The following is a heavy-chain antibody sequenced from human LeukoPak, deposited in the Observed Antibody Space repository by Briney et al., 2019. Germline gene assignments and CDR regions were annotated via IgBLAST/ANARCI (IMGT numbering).Heavy chain of an antibody. CDR3: ATTDILTGYFSFDY. V-gene: IGHV3-21*01. J-gene: IGHJ4*02. Sequence: GGSLRLSCAASGFTFSSYWMSWVRQAPGKGLEWVSSISSSSSYIYYADSVKGQFTISRDNAKNSLYLQMNSPRAEDTAVYYCATTDILTGYFSFDYWGQGTLVTVSS. CDR2: ISSSSSYI. D-gene: IGHD3-9*01. CDR1: GFTFSSYW.